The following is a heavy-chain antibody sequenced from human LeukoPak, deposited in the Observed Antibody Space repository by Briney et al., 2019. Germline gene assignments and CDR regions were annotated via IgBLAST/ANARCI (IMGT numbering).Heavy chain of an antibody. V-gene: IGHV4-4*07. J-gene: IGHJ4*02. CDR3: ARDRRYYDSSGYYYPHYFDY. D-gene: IGHD3-22*01. CDR1: GGSISSYY. Sequence: SETLSLTCTVSGGSISSYYWSWIRQPAGKGLEWIGSIYYSGSTYYNPSLKSRVTISVDTSKNQFSLKLSSVTAADTAVYYCARDRRYYDSSGYYYPHYFDYWGQGTLVTVSS. CDR2: IYYSGST.